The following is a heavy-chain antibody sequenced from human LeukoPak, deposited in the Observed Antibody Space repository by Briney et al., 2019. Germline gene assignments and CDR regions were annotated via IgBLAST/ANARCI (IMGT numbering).Heavy chain of an antibody. Sequence: GGSLRLSCAASGFTFSSYWMTWVRQAPGKGLEWVANIVPDGSEKYYVESVRGRFTISRDNAKNSLYLQMNSLRAEDTAVYYCARETVTGKGVDIWGQGTMVTVSS. V-gene: IGHV3-7*01. D-gene: IGHD3-9*01. CDR2: IVPDGSEK. CDR1: GFTFSSYW. J-gene: IGHJ3*02. CDR3: ARETVTGKGVDI.